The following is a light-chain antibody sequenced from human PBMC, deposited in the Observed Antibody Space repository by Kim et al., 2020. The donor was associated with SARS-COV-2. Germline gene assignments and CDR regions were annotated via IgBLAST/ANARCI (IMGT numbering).Light chain of an antibody. Sequence: EPASISCRSSQSLLHSNGYNYLDWYLQKPGQSPHLLIYLGSNRASGVPDRFSGSGSGTDFTLKISRVEAEDVGVYYCMQALQIPPSFGQGTKLEI. J-gene: IGKJ2*01. CDR3: MQALQIPPS. CDR1: QSLLHSNGYNY. CDR2: LGS. V-gene: IGKV2-28*01.